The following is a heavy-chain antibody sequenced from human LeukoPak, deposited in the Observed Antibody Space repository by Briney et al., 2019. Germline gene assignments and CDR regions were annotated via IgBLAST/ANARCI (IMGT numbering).Heavy chain of an antibody. CDR2: ISYDGSNK. V-gene: IGHV3-30-3*01. J-gene: IGHJ6*02. Sequence: GGSLRLSCAASGFTFSSYAMHWVRQAPGKGLEWVAVISYDGSNKYYADSVKGRFTISRDNSKNTLYLQMNSLRAEDTAVYYCAREECYDSSGYPACYYYGMDVWGQGTTVTVSS. CDR1: GFTFSSYA. D-gene: IGHD3-22*01. CDR3: AREECYDSSGYPACYYYGMDV.